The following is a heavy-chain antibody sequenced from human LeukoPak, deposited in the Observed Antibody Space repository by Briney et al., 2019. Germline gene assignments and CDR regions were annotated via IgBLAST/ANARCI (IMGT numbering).Heavy chain of an antibody. CDR1: GGSFSGYY. CDR3: ARSYYKVWYFDL. CDR2: INHSGST. Sequence: SETLSLTCAVCGGSFSGYYWSWIRQSPGKGLEGIVEINHSGSTNYNPSLKSRVTISVDTSKNQFSLKLSSVTAADTAVYYCARSYYKVWYFDLWGRGTLVTVSS. J-gene: IGHJ2*01. V-gene: IGHV4-34*01. D-gene: IGHD3-10*01.